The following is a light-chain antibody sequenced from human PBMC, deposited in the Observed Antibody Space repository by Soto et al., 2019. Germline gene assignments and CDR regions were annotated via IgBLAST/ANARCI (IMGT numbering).Light chain of an antibody. Sequence: QSVLTQPPSVSATPGQKVTISCSGSSSDIGRHHVSWYQQFPGTAPRLLIYENTKRPSGIPDRSSGSKSGTSATLGITGLQTGDEADYYCGTWDTSLSRVFGTGTKVTVL. J-gene: IGLJ1*01. CDR2: ENT. CDR1: SSDIGRHH. V-gene: IGLV1-51*02. CDR3: GTWDTSLSRV.